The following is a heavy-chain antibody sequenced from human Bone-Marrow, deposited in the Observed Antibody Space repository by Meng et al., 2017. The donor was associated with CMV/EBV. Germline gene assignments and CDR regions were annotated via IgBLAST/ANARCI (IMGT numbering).Heavy chain of an antibody. CDR3: AREVVARYGDCHRYYYYGMDV. D-gene: IGHD4-17*01. J-gene: IGHJ6*01. V-gene: IGHV1-2*02. Sequence: ASVKVSCKTSGYSFTDYYIHWVRQAPGQGLEWMGLINPNSGGTNYAQKFQGRVTMTRDTSISTAYMELSSLKSDETAVYFCAREVVARYGDCHRYYYYGMDVWGQGTTVTVYS. CDR1: GYSFTDYY. CDR2: INPNSGGT.